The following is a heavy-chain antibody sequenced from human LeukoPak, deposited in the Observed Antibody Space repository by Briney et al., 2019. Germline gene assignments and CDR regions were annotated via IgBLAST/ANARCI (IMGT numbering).Heavy chain of an antibody. CDR2: ISYDGSTK. J-gene: IGHJ4*02. CDR3: ARDYETHFDY. V-gene: IGHV3-30-3*01. CDR1: GFTFSNYV. Sequence: GGSLRLSCAASGFTFSNYVMHWVRQAPGKGLEWVAVISYDGSTKYYTDSVKGRFTISRDNSKNTLYLQMNSLRAEDTAVYYCARDYETHFDYWGQGTLVTVSS. D-gene: IGHD5-12*01.